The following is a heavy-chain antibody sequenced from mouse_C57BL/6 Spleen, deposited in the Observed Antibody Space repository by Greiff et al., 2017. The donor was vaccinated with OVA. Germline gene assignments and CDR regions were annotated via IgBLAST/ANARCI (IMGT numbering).Heavy chain of an antibody. CDR1: GYTFTGYW. D-gene: IGHD2-4*01. V-gene: IGHV1-9*01. CDR3: ARKDYDSVCYAMDY. Sequence: QVQLQQSGAELMKPGASVKLSCKATGYTFTGYWIEWVKQRPGHGLEWIGEILPGSGSPNYKEKFKGKATFTAYTSSNKAYMQRSSLTTDDSAIDYGARKDYDSVCYAMDYWGQGTSVTVSS. J-gene: IGHJ4*01. CDR2: ILPGSGSP.